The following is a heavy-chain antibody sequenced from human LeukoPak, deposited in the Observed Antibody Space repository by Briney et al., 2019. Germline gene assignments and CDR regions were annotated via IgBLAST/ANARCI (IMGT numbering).Heavy chain of an antibody. CDR3: AKDQRIAAAGTGYYYYGMDV. V-gene: IGHV3-30*18. D-gene: IGHD6-13*01. J-gene: IGHJ6*02. Sequence: GGSLRLSCAASGFTVSSYGMHWVRQAPGKGLEWVAVISYDGSNKYYADSVKGRFTISRDNSKNTLYLQMNSLGAEDTAVYYCAKDQRIAAAGTGYYYYGMDVWGQGSTVTVSS. CDR2: ISYDGSNK. CDR1: GFTVSSYG.